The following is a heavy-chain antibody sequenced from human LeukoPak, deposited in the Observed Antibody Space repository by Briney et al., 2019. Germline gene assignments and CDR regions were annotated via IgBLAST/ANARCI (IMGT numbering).Heavy chain of an antibody. CDR1: GYSFTSYW. D-gene: IGHD4-23*01. Sequence: GESLKISCKGSGYSFTSYWIGWVRQMPGKGLEGMEVIYPGDSDTRYSPSFQGQVTISADKSISTAYLQWSSLKASDTAMYYCARHAQYGGTQPFDYWGQGTLVTVSS. V-gene: IGHV5-51*01. J-gene: IGHJ4*02. CDR3: ARHAQYGGTQPFDY. CDR2: IYPGDSDT.